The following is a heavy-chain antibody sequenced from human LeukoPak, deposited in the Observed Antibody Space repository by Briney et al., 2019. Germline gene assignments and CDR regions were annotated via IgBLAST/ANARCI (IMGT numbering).Heavy chain of an antibody. D-gene: IGHD3-22*01. CDR3: ARARYDSSGYLSFDY. J-gene: IGHJ4*02. V-gene: IGHV4-4*02. CDR1: GGSISSSNW. CDR2: IYHSGST. Sequence: PSGTLSLTCAVSGGSISSSNWWSWVRQPPGKGLEWIGEIYHSGSTNYNPSLKSRVTISVDRSKNQFSLKLSSVTAADTAVYYCARARYDSSGYLSFDYWGQGTLVTVSS.